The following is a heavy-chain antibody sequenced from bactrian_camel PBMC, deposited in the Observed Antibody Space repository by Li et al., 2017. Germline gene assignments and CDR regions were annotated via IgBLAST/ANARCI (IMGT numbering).Heavy chain of an antibody. Sequence: DVQLVESGGGLVQPGGSLKLSCAASGFAFSDYGLGWVRQAPGKGLEWISGISSGGKTYYAGSVKGRFTISRDNAKNTVYLQLNSLKTEDMATYYCVKYGGTWYFDYWGQGTQVTVS. J-gene: IGHJ4*01. CDR3: VKYGGTWYFDY. D-gene: IGHD6*01. CDR1: GFAFSDYG. V-gene: IGHV3S10*01. CDR2: ISSGGKT.